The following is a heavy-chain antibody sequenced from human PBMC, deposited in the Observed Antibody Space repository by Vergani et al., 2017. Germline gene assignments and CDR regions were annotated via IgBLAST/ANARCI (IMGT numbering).Heavy chain of an antibody. Sequence: QVQLQESGPGLVKSSETLSLTCSVSFDSIRNLYCNWIRQPPGKGLEWIGSIHYSENTNYNPSLKTRVTILVDTSKNQFALTVTSVTAADTAVYYFASDTHSGQRADRWGQGILVTVTS. D-gene: IGHD6-19*01. J-gene: IGHJ5*02. CDR2: IHYSENT. CDR1: FDSIRNLY. V-gene: IGHV4-59*11. CDR3: ASDTHSGQRADR.